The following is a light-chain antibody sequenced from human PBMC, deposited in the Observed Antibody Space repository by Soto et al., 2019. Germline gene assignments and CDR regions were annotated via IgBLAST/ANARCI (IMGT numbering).Light chain of an antibody. J-gene: IGLJ1*01. CDR2: EVD. Sequence: QSVLTQPASVSGSPGQSITISCTGTGSDIGYFNYVSWYQQQPGKAPKLMIYEVDNRPSGVSIRFSGSKSGSTASLTIFGLQAADEAAYHSKQYLVGRTYIFGSGTKVTV. V-gene: IGLV2-14*01. CDR3: KQYLVGRTYI. CDR1: GSDIGYFNY.